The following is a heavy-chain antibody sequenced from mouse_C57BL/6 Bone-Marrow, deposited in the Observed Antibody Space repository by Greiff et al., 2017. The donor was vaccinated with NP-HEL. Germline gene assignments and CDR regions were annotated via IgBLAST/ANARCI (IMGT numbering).Heavy chain of an antibody. CDR3: AYGYDGAWYAY. J-gene: IGHJ3*01. V-gene: IGHV1-19*01. D-gene: IGHD2-2*01. CDR2: INPYNGGT. CDR1: GYTFTDYY. Sequence: EVQLQQSGPVLVKPGASVKMSCKASGYTFTDYYMNWVKQSHGKSLEWIGVINPYNGGTSYNQKFKGKATLTVDKSSSTAYMELNSLTSEDSAVYYCAYGYDGAWYAYWGQGTLVTVSA.